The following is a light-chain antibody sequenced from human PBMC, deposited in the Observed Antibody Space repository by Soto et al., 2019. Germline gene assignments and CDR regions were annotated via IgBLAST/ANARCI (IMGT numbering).Light chain of an antibody. J-gene: IGKJ2*01. Sequence: DVVLTQSPLSLTVTLGQPASISCRSSQSLVNGAGNTYLNWFHQRPGQSPRRLIYKVSNRDSGVPDRFSGSGSGTDFTLKISRVEPEDIGVYYCMQGTHWPPYTFGQGTRLEIK. CDR3: MQGTHWPPYT. CDR2: KVS. CDR1: QSLVNGAGNTY. V-gene: IGKV2-30*01.